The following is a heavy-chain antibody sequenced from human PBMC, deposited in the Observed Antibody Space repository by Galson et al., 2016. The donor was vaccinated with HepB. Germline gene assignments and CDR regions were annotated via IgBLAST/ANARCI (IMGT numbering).Heavy chain of an antibody. Sequence: SLRLSCAASGFVFSSYEMNWVRQAPGKGLEWISYISASGSTTYYADSVKGRFTISRDNAKNSVYLQMNSLSGEDTAIYYCAIEGIEWELRYFDFWGQGSLVTVSA. CDR1: GFVFSSYE. CDR3: AIEGIEWELRYFDF. CDR2: ISASGSTT. J-gene: IGHJ4*02. D-gene: IGHD1-26*01. V-gene: IGHV3-48*03.